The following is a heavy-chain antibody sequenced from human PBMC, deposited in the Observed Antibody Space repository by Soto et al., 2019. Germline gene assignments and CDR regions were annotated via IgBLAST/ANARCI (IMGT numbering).Heavy chain of an antibody. Sequence: SETLSLTCTVSGGSISSYYWSWIRQPAGKGLEWIGRIYTSGSTNYNPSLKSRVTMSVDTPKNQFSLKLSSVTAADTAVYYCARQLCGGSCSSLWSSGWCDPWGQGTLVTVSS. V-gene: IGHV4-4*07. CDR2: IYTSGST. D-gene: IGHD2-15*01. CDR1: GGSISSYY. CDR3: ARQLCGGSCSSLWSSGWCDP. J-gene: IGHJ5*02.